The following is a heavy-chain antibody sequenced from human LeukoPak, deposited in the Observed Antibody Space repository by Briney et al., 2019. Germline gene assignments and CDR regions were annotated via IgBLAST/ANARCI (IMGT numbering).Heavy chain of an antibody. CDR1: GYTFTGYY. J-gene: IGHJ6*03. Sequence: ASVKVSCKASGYTFTGYYMHWVRQAPGQGLEWMGRINPNSGGTNYALKFQGRVTMTRDTSISTAYMELSRLRSDDTAVYYCASAPDYYYYMDVWGKGTTVTVSS. CDR2: INPNSGGT. CDR3: ASAPDYYYYMDV. V-gene: IGHV1-2*06.